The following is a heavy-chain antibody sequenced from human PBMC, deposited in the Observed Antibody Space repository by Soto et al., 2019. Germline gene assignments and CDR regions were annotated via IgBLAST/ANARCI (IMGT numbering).Heavy chain of an antibody. CDR1: GGSFTYT. D-gene: IGHD5-18*01. V-gene: IGHV1-69*01. Sequence: QMHLVQSGAEVKEPGSSVKVSCKASGGSFTYTLSWVRQAPGQGLEWMGGIIPIFGTTNYAQKFQGRLTITAAESTKTAYMELTNLRSDDTAVYYCARLHSHGTFGMDVW. CDR3: ARLHSHGTFGMDV. CDR2: IIPIFGTT. J-gene: IGHJ6*01.